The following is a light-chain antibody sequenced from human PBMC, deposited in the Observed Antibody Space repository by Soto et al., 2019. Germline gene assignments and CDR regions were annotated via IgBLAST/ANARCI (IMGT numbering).Light chain of an antibody. CDR2: SNN. CDR1: SSNIGSNT. J-gene: IGLJ2*01. V-gene: IGLV1-44*01. Sequence: QLVLTQPPSASGTPGQRVTISCSGSSSNIGSNTVNWYQQLPGTAPKLLIYSNNQRPSGVPDRFSGSKSGTSASLATSGLQSEDEADYYCAAWDDSLNGVVFGGGTKLTVL. CDR3: AAWDDSLNGVV.